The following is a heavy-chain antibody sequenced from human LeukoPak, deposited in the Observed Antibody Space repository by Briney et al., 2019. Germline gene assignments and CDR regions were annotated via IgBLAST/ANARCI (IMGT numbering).Heavy chain of an antibody. D-gene: IGHD3-10*01. V-gene: IGHV4-4*07. J-gene: IGHJ4*02. CDR1: GGSISSYY. CDR2: IYTSGST. CDR3: ARARLGSGSSRGGYYFDY. Sequence: PSETLSLACTVSGGSISSYYWSWIRQPAGKGLEWIGRIYTSGSTNYNPSLKSRVTMSVDTSKNQFSLKLSSVTAADTAVYYCARARLGSGSSRGGYYFDYWGQGTLVTVSS.